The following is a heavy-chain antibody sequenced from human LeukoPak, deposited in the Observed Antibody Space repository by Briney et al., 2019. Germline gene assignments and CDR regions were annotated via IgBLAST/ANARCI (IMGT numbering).Heavy chain of an antibody. Sequence: PGGSLRLSCAASGFTLSSYAMSWVRQAPGKGLEWVSIISGSGGSTHYADSVKGRFIISRDRSKNTLYLQMNSLRAEDTAIYYCANLGGQGLAPNDYWGQGSLVTVSS. J-gene: IGHJ4*02. CDR2: ISGSGGST. CDR1: GFTLSSYA. D-gene: IGHD6-19*01. V-gene: IGHV3-23*01. CDR3: ANLGGQGLAPNDY.